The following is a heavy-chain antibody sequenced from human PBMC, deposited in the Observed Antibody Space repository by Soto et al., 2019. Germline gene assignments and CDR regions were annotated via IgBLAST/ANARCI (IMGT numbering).Heavy chain of an antibody. Sequence: ASVKVSCKASAYTFTGYYMHWARQSPDQGLDWIGWTKSCNLDTNYAQKFHCWVTLTRDTSISTAYMELSRLKSEDTAVHYCASFFSPYYHVSTGPWVDPWGKGNLGPVSS. CDR2: TKSCNLDT. D-gene: IGHD3-9*01. V-gene: IGHV1-2*04. CDR1: AYTFTGYY. J-gene: IGHJ5*02. CDR3: ASFFSPYYHVSTGPWVDP.